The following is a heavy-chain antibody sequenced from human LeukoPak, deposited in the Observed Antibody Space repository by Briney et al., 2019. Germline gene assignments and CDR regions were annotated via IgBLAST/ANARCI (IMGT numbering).Heavy chain of an antibody. V-gene: IGHV1-2*02. D-gene: IGHD3-10*01. CDR2: INPNSGGT. J-gene: IGHJ4*02. CDR1: GGTFSSYA. Sequence: GASVKVSCKASGGTFSSYAISWVRQAPGQGLEWMGWINPNSGGTNYAQKFQGRVTMTRDTSISTAYMELSRLRSDDTAVYYCAAEEYGSGNNYWGQGTLVTVSS. CDR3: AAEEYGSGNNY.